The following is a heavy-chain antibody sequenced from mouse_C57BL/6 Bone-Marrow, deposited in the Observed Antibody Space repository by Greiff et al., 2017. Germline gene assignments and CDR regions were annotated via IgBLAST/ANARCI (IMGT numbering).Heavy chain of an antibody. J-gene: IGHJ4*01. Sequence: QVKLPQPGAELVKPGASVKVSCKASGYTFTSYWMHWVKQRPGQGLEWIGRIHPSDSDNNYNQKFKGTATLTVDKSYSTADMQLSSLKSEDSAVYYCAILGVYYYAMDYWGQGTSVTVSS. V-gene: IGHV1-74*01. CDR2: IHPSDSDN. CDR1: GYTFTSYW. CDR3: AILGVYYYAMDY. D-gene: IGHD3-3*01.